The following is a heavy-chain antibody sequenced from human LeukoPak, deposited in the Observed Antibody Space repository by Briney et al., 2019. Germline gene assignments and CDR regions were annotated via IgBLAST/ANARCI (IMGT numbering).Heavy chain of an antibody. CDR3: ARDDYGDYPAVWFDP. CDR1: GGTFITYA. CDR2: IIPIFGTA. D-gene: IGHD4-17*01. J-gene: IGHJ5*02. V-gene: IGHV1-69*13. Sequence: ASVKVSCKASGGTFITYAIGWVRQAPGQGLEWMGGIIPIFGTANYAQKFEDRVTLTADESTNTAYMELSRLRSDDTAVYYCARDDYGDYPAVWFDPWGQGTLVTVSS.